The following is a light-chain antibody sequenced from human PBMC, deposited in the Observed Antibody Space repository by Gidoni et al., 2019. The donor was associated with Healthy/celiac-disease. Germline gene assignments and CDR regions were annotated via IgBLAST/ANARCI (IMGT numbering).Light chain of an antibody. V-gene: IGKV1-5*03. CDR1: QSISSW. J-gene: IGKJ1*01. CDR3: QPYSDYPRT. Sequence: DIQMTQSPSTLSAFVGDTVTITCRASQSISSWLAWYQQKPGKAPKLLISTASTLESGVPARFRGSGSGTEFTLTISSLQPDDFATYYCQPYSDYPRTFGQGTKVEIK. CDR2: TAS.